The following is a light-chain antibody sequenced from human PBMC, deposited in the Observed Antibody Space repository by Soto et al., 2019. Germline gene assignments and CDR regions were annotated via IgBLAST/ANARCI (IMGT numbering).Light chain of an antibody. V-gene: IGKV3-20*01. CDR2: GAS. CDR1: QSVSSTY. CDR3: QQYGASPIYT. J-gene: IGKJ2*01. Sequence: EIVLTQSPGTLSLSPGERATLSCRASQSVSSTYLAWYQQKPGQPPRLLIFGASNRAAGTPDRFSGSGSGTHFTLTISRLEPEDFAVYYCQQYGASPIYTFGQGTKLEIK.